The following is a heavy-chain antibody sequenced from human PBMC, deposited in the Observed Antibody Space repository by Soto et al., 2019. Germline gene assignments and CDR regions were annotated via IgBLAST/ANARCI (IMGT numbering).Heavy chain of an antibody. CDR1: GGSFSGYY. J-gene: IGHJ4*02. CDR3: ARGSLYYYDSSGSGEFDY. D-gene: IGHD3-22*01. CDR2: INHSGST. V-gene: IGHV4-34*01. Sequence: SETLSLTCAVYGGSFSGYYWSWIRQPPGKGLEWIGEINHSGSTNYNPSLKSRVTISVDTSKNQFSLKLSSVTAADTAVYYCARGSLYYYDSSGSGEFDYWGQGTLVTVSS.